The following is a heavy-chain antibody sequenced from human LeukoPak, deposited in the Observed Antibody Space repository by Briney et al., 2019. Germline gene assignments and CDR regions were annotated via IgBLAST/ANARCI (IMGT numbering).Heavy chain of an antibody. V-gene: IGHV4-34*01. CDR1: GGSFSGYY. J-gene: IGHJ5*02. Sequence: PETLSLTCAVYGGSFSGYYWSWIRQPPGKGLEWIGEINHSGSTNYNPSLKSRVTISVDTSKNQFSLKLSSVTAADTAVYYCASLPNFYGDYVVDWFDPWGQGTLVTVSS. CDR2: INHSGST. D-gene: IGHD4-17*01. CDR3: ASLPNFYGDYVVDWFDP.